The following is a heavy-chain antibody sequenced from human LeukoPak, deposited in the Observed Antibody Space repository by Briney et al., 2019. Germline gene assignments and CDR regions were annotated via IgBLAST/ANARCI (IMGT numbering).Heavy chain of an antibody. V-gene: IGHV4-61*02. CDR1: GGSISSGSYY. D-gene: IGHD1-26*01. CDR3: ARDRRGSYYDY. Sequence: SETLSLTCTVSGGSISSGSYYWSWIRQPAGKGLEWIGRIYTSGRTNYNPSLKSRVTISVDTSKNQFSLKLSSVTAADTAVYYCARDRRGSYYDYWGQGTLVTVSS. J-gene: IGHJ4*02. CDR2: IYTSGRT.